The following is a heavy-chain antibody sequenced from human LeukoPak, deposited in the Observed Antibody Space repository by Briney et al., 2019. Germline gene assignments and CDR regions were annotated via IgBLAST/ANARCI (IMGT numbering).Heavy chain of an antibody. CDR3: ARLSRYYDNSY. CDR2: IYHSGST. Sequence: SGTLSLTCAVSGGSISSSNWWSWVRQPPGKGLEWIGEIYHSGSTNYNPSLKSRVTISVDTSKNQFSLKLSSVTAADTAVYYCARLSRYYDNSYWGQGTLVTVSS. D-gene: IGHD3-22*01. V-gene: IGHV4-4*02. CDR1: GGSISSSNW. J-gene: IGHJ4*02.